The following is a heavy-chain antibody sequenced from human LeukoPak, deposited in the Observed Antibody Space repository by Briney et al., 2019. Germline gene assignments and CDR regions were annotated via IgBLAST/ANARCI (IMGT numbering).Heavy chain of an antibody. V-gene: IGHV1-2*02. Sequence: ASVKVSCKASGYSFTAYYMHWVRQAPGQGLEWMGWINPNSGGTDYAQRFQGRVTMTRDTSITTAYMEMSRLRSDDTALYYCARSPHILTGENFDYWGQGTLVTVSS. J-gene: IGHJ4*02. D-gene: IGHD3-9*01. CDR1: GYSFTAYY. CDR3: ARSPHILTGENFDY. CDR2: INPNSGGT.